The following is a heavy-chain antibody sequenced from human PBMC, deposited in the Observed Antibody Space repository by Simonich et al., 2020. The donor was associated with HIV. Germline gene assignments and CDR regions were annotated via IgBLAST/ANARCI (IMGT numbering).Heavy chain of an antibody. D-gene: IGHD5-12*01. J-gene: IGHJ3*02. CDR1: GGSFSGYY. CDR3: ARHSGYADAFDI. Sequence: QVQLQQWGAGLLKPSETLSLTCAVYGGSFSGYYWSWIRQPPGEGLEWIGEINHSGSTNYNPSLKSRVTISLDTSKNQFSLKLSSVTAADTAVYYCARHSGYADAFDIWGQGTMITVSS. CDR2: INHSGST. V-gene: IGHV4-34*01.